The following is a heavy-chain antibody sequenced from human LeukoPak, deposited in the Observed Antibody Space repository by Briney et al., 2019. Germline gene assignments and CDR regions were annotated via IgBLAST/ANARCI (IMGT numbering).Heavy chain of an antibody. CDR2: IHPIFGTT. D-gene: IGHD4-17*01. Sequence: AASVRVSCKASGGTFNAKTISWVRQAAGQGLEWMGGIHPIFGTTNYAQKFQGRVAINTDESTTTAYLEVSGLRSEDTAIYYCAKISARDYDDYVFDYWGQGTLVIVSS. CDR1: GGTFNAKT. V-gene: IGHV1-69*05. J-gene: IGHJ4*02. CDR3: AKISARDYDDYVFDY.